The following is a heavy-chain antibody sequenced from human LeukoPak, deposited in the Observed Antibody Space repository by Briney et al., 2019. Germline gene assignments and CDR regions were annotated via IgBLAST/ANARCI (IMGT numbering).Heavy chain of an antibody. CDR1: GYTFTSYA. CDR2: INAGNGNT. CDR3: ARVAAAGLLDY. J-gene: IGHJ4*02. V-gene: IGHV1-3*01. Sequence: ASVKVSCKASGYTFTSYAMHWVRQAPGQRLEWMGWINAGNGNTKYSQKFQGRVTITRDTSASTAYVELSSLRSEDTALYYCARVAAAGLLDYWGQGTLVTVSS. D-gene: IGHD6-13*01.